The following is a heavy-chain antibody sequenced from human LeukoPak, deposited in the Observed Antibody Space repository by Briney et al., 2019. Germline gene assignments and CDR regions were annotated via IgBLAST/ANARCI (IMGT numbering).Heavy chain of an antibody. D-gene: IGHD4-11*01. J-gene: IGHJ4*02. CDR2: IRSKAYGGTT. Sequence: GGSLRLSCTASGFTFGDYSMSWFRQAPGKGLEWVGFIRSKAYGGTTEYAASVKGRFTISRDDSKSIAYLQMNSLKTEDTAVYYCTREASSDYSSFRIGLTGGYWGQGTLVTVSS. V-gene: IGHV3-49*03. CDR1: GFTFGDYS. CDR3: TREASSDYSSFRIGLTGGY.